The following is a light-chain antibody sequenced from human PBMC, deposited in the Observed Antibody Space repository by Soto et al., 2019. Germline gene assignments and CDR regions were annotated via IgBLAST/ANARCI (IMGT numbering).Light chain of an antibody. V-gene: IGLV2-14*01. CDR2: EVT. CDR3: SSCTTSTTLL. Sequence: QSALTQPASVFGSLGQSITIYCTGTSSDVGSCDYVSWYQQHPGKAPKLLIYEVTNRPSGVSNHFSGSKSGNTASLTISGLRAEDEADYFCSSCTTSTTLLFGGGTKLTVL. J-gene: IGLJ3*02. CDR1: SSDVGSCDY.